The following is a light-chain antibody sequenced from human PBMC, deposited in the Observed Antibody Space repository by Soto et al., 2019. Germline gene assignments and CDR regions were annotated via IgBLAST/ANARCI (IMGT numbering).Light chain of an antibody. CDR1: QSVSDN. Sequence: EVVMTQSPATLSVSPGERVTLFCRASQSVSDNLAWHQQKPGQAPRLLVYGASTRATTIPARFSGSGSGTEFTLAIASLRSKGLAVSYCQHTNNWPYTSGQGTKRDLK. CDR2: GAS. J-gene: IGKJ2*01. CDR3: QHTNNWPYT. V-gene: IGKV3-15*01.